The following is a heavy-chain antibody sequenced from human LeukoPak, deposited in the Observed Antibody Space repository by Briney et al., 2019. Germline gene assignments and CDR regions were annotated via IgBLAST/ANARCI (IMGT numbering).Heavy chain of an antibody. V-gene: IGHV1-18*01. CDR2: IGAYNGNT. D-gene: IGHD3-9*01. CDR3: ATTTERDILTGYSGDAFDI. CDR1: GYTFTSYG. Sequence: ASVKVSCKASGYTFTSYGISWVRQAPGQGLEWMGWIGAYNGNTNYAQKLQGRVTMTTDTSTSTAYMELRSLRSEDTAVYYCATTTERDILTGYSGDAFDIWGQGTMVTVSS. J-gene: IGHJ3*02.